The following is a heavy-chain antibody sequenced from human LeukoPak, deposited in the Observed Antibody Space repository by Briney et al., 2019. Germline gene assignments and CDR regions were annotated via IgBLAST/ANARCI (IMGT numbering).Heavy chain of an antibody. V-gene: IGHV1-18*04. D-gene: IGHD1-26*01. J-gene: IGHJ3*02. CDR3: ARPSGSYEDDAFDI. CDR1: GHTFTSYG. CDR2: ISAYNGNT. Sequence: ASVKVSCKASGHTFTSYGISWVRQAPGQGLEWMGWISAYNGNTNYAQKLQGRVTMTTDTSTSTAYMELRSLRSDDTAVYYCARPSGSYEDDAFDIWGQGTMVTVSS.